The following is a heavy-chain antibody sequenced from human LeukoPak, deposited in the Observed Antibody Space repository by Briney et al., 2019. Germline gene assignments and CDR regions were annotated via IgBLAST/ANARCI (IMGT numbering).Heavy chain of an antibody. CDR3: ATDLVVVAAKDAFDI. CDR2: FDPEDGET. D-gene: IGHD2-15*01. V-gene: IGHV1-24*01. J-gene: IGHJ3*02. Sequence: ASVKVSCKVSGYTLTELSMHWVRQAPGKGLEWVGGFDPEDGETIYAQKFQGRVTMTEDTSTDTAYMELSSLRSEDTAVYYCATDLVVVAAKDAFDIWGQGTMVTVSS. CDR1: GYTLTELS.